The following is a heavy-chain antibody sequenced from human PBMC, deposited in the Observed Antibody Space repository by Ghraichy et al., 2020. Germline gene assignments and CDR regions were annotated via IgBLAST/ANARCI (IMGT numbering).Heavy chain of an antibody. CDR2: ISGSGGST. CDR1: GFTFSSYA. J-gene: IGHJ5*02. V-gene: IGHV3-23*01. Sequence: GESLNISCAASGFTFSSYAMSWVRQAPGKGLEWVSAISGSGGSTYYADSVKGRFTISRDNSKNTLYLQMNSLRAADTAVYYCAKGDIVGPPGWFDPWGQGTLVTVSS. CDR3: AKGDIVGPPGWFDP. D-gene: IGHD5-12*01.